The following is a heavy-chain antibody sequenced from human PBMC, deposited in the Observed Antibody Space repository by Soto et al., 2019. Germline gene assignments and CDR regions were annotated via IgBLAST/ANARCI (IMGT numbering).Heavy chain of an antibody. D-gene: IGHD2-2*01. CDR2: IYYSGSA. V-gene: IGHV4-31*03. CDR3: ARVLWSSTTCYFHGWFEP. Sequence: PSETLSLTCTVSVVSISSGANYWSWFRQGPWKGLEWIGNIYYSGSAYYNPSLKSRLTMSVDTSKNSFSLKLTSVTAADTAVYYCARVLWSSTTCYFHGWFEPWRQGTLVTVSS. J-gene: IGHJ5*02. CDR1: VVSISSGANY.